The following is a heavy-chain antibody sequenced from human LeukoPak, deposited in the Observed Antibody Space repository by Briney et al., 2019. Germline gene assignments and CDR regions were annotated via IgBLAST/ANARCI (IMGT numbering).Heavy chain of an antibody. D-gene: IGHD3-16*01. J-gene: IGHJ4*02. CDR2: VSYDGSNK. V-gene: IGHV3-30*18. CDR3: AKDQYDYVRGEFDY. Sequence: GGSLRLSCEVSGFTFSSYGMHWVRQAPGKGLEWVAVVSYDGSNKYYADSVKGRFTISRDNSKNTLYLQMNSLRAEDTAVYYCAKDQYDYVRGEFDYWGQGTLVTVSS. CDR1: GFTFSSYG.